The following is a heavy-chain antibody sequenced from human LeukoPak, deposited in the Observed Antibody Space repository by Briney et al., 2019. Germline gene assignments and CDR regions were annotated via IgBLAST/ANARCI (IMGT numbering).Heavy chain of an antibody. CDR2: INPNSGGT. CDR1: GYTFTGYY. Sequence: GASVKVSCKASGYTFTGYYMHWVRQAPGQGLEWMGRINPNSGGTNYAQKFQGRVTMTRDTSISTAYMELSRLRSDDTAVDYCARGSRPGVVHRDAFDIRGRGRMVTVSS. D-gene: IGHD3-3*01. J-gene: IGHJ3*02. CDR3: ARGSRPGVVHRDAFDI. V-gene: IGHV1-2*06.